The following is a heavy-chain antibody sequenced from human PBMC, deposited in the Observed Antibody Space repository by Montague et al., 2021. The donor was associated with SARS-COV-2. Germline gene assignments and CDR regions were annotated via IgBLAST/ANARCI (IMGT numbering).Heavy chain of an antibody. J-gene: IGHJ4*02. D-gene: IGHD3-10*01. V-gene: IGHV5-51*01. CDR1: GYSFTSYW. CDR3: ARLSYYGSGSYPFDY. Sequence: QSGAEVKKPGESLKISCKGSGYSFTSYWVGWVRQMPGKGLEWTGIIYPDDSDTRYSPSFQGQVTISADKSISTAYLQWSSLKASDTAMYYCARLSYYGSGSYPFDYWGQGTLVTVSS. CDR2: IYPDDSDT.